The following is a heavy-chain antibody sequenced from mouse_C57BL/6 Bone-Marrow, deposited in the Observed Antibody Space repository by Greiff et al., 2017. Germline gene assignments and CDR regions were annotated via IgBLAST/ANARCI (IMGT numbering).Heavy chain of an antibody. CDR1: GYTFTSYW. Sequence: QVQLQQPGAELVKPGASVKLSCKASGYTFTSYWMHWVKQRPGQGLEWIGMIHPNSGSTNYNAKFKSKATLTVDKSSSTAYMQLSSRTSEDSAFYYCAREPLNWEYYYAMDYWGQGTSVTVSS. CDR2: IHPNSGST. D-gene: IGHD4-1*01. CDR3: AREPLNWEYYYAMDY. V-gene: IGHV1-64*01. J-gene: IGHJ4*01.